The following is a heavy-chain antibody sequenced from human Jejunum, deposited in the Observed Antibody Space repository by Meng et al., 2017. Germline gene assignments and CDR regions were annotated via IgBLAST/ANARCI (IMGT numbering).Heavy chain of an antibody. CDR2: VKQDGGDK. V-gene: IGHV3-7*01. CDR1: GFTFSSYC. CDR3: ARSNRNLDIFFDP. J-gene: IGHJ5*02. D-gene: IGHD3-3*01. Sequence: GESLKISCAASGFTFSSYCMSWVRQAPGKGLEWVATVKQDGGDKYYLDSVKGRFTISRDNAKNSLYLQMNSLRDEDTAVYYCARSNRNLDIFFDPWGQGTLVTVSS.